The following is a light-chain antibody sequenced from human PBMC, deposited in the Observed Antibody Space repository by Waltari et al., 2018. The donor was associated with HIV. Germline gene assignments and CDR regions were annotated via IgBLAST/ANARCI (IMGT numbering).Light chain of an antibody. CDR3: QVWDSSGDHFWV. J-gene: IGLJ3*02. V-gene: IGLV3-21*02. CDR1: NIGRKS. Sequence: SYVLTQPPSVSVAPGQTARITCGGNNIGRKSVHWYQQKPGQAPVLVVYEDSDRPSGIPERFPGSNSGNTATLTISRVEVGDEADYYCQVWDSSGDHFWVFGGGTMLTVL. CDR2: EDS.